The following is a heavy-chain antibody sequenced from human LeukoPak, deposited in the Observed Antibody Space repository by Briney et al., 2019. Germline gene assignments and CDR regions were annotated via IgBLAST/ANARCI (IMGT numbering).Heavy chain of an antibody. J-gene: IGHJ4*02. CDR2: IIPILGIA. CDR1: GYTFTGYY. V-gene: IGHV1-69*02. CDR3: ASSGYDLQGYYFDY. D-gene: IGHD5-12*01. Sequence: VASVKVSCKASGYTFTGYYMHWVRQAPGQGLEWMGRIIPILGIANYAQKFQGRVTITADKSTSTAYMELSSLRSEDTAVYYCASSGYDLQGYYFDYWGQGTLVTVSS.